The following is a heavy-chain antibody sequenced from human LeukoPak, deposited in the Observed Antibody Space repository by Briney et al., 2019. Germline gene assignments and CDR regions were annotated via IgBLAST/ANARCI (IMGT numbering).Heavy chain of an antibody. J-gene: IGHJ4*02. Sequence: GGSLRLSCAASGFTFSSYTMSWVRQAPGKGLEWVSSISVDGGRTTYADSVQGRFTISRDNSKNTLYLQMNSLRAEDTAVYYCAKDSLWFGELSHFDYWGQGTLVTVSS. CDR2: ISVDGGRT. D-gene: IGHD3-10*01. V-gene: IGHV3-23*01. CDR1: GFTFSSYT. CDR3: AKDSLWFGELSHFDY.